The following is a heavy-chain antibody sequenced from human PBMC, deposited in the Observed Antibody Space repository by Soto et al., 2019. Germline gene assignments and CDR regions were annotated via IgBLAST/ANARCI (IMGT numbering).Heavy chain of an antibody. CDR3: ARDQWEAATQGAYYYYYYMDV. V-gene: IGHV3-66*01. D-gene: IGHD2-15*01. CDR2: IYSGGST. J-gene: IGHJ6*03. CDR1: GFTVSSNY. Sequence: GGSLRLSCAASGFTVSSNYMSWVRQAPGKGLEWVSVIYSGGSTYYADSVKGRFTISRDNSKNTLYLQMNSLRAEDTAVYYCARDQWEAATQGAYYYYYYMDVWGKGTTVTVSS.